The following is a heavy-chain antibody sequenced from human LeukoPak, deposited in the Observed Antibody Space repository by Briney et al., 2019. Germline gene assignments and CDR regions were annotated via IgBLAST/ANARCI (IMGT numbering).Heavy chain of an antibody. J-gene: IGHJ3*02. CDR2: IIPIFGTA. V-gene: IGHV1-69*05. D-gene: IGHD5-18*01. Sequence: SVKVSCKASGYTFTSYGISWVRQAPGQGLEWMGRIIPIFGTANYAQKFQGRVTITTDESTSTAYMELRSLRSDDTAVYYCARIDGYSYGYGAFDIWGQGTMVTVSS. CDR1: GYTFTSYG. CDR3: ARIDGYSYGYGAFDI.